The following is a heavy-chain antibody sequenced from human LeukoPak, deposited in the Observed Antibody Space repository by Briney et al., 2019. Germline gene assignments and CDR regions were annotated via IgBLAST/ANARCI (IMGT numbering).Heavy chain of an antibody. D-gene: IGHD3-10*01. V-gene: IGHV1-69*13. Sequence: GASVKVSCKASGGTFSSYAISWVRQAPGQGLEWMGGIIPIFGTANYAQKFQGRVTITADESTSTAYMELSSLRSEDTAVYYCAGGQVNLHYGSGSFPPFDYWGQGTLVTISS. CDR1: GGTFSSYA. CDR2: IIPIFGTA. CDR3: AGGQVNLHYGSGSFPPFDY. J-gene: IGHJ4*02.